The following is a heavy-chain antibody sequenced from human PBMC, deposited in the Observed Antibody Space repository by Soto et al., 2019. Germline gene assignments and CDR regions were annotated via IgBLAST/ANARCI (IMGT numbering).Heavy chain of an antibody. Sequence: PSEAVSLSCTVSGCSMGSCDWPWLRQSPGSGLDWIGYISYSGSTYYNPSLKSRVRISMHTPENRISLKLDSVTAADAGVYYCTRDGMTTGDTWGPGTLVTVS. V-gene: IGHV4-59*12. D-gene: IGHD2-21*02. CDR1: GCSMGSCD. CDR3: TRDGMTTGDT. CDR2: ISYSGST. J-gene: IGHJ4*02.